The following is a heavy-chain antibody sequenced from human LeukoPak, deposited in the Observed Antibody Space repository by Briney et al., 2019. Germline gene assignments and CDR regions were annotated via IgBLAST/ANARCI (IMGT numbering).Heavy chain of an antibody. CDR2: ISYDGSNK. CDR1: GFTFSSYG. D-gene: IGHD3-10*01. J-gene: IGHJ3*02. CDR3: ARDSPYGSGWKDAFDI. Sequence: GGSLRLSCAASGFTFSSYGMHWVRQAPGKGLEWVAVISYDGSNKYYADSVKGRFTISRDNSKNTLYLQMNSLRADDTAVYYCARDSPYGSGWKDAFDIWGQGTMVTVSS. V-gene: IGHV3-30*03.